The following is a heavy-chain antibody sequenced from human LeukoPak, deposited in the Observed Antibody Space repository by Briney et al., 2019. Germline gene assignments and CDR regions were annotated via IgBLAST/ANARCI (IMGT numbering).Heavy chain of an antibody. CDR1: GDFVSSNSAA. D-gene: IGHD6-19*01. J-gene: IGHJ2*01. V-gene: IGHV6-1*01. Sequence: SQTLTLTCAISGDFVSSNSAAWNWVRQSPSRGLEWLGRTYYRSTWYNDYAVSVKSRITINPDTSKNQFSLQLNSVTPEDTAVYYCARDTSGWLLYLDLWGRGTLVTVSS. CDR3: ARDTSGWLLYLDL. CDR2: TYYRSTWYN.